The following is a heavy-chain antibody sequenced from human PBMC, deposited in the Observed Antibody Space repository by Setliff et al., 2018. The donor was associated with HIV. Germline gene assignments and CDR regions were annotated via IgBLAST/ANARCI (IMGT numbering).Heavy chain of an antibody. J-gene: IGHJ4*02. Sequence: GESLKISCKGSGYSFTSYWIGWVRQMPGKGLGWMGIIYPGDSSTRYSPSFQGQVTISADKSISTAYLQWTSLKVSDTAMYFCASYGGPSLDNPYFDYWGQGTLVTVSS. CDR2: IYPGDSST. CDR3: ASYGGPSLDNPYFDY. V-gene: IGHV5-51*01. CDR1: GYSFTSYW. D-gene: IGHD3-10*01.